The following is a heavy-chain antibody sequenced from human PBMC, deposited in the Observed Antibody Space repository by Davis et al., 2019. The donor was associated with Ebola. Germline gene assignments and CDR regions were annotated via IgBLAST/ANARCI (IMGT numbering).Heavy chain of an antibody. CDR1: GDSVFGNNGA. D-gene: IGHD6-13*01. V-gene: IGHV6-1*01. J-gene: IGHJ6*04. Sequence: HSQTLSLTCAISGDSVFGNNGAWNWIRQSPSRGLDWLGRTYYTSKWHNDYAESVKSRITINPDTSKNQFSLQLNFVTPEDAAVYYCARISWVSRGMDVWGKGTTVTVSS. CDR2: TYYTSKWHN. CDR3: ARISWVSRGMDV.